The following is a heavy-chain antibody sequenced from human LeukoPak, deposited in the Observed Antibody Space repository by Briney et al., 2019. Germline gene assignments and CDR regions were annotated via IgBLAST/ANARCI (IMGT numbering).Heavy chain of an antibody. Sequence: GGSLRLSCTASGFTFNIYWMSWVCQAPGKGLEWVASIKEDGSEEHYVDSVKGRFTISRDNARNSVHVQMSSLRAEDTAVYFCARVRPGHYFDYWGQGALVTVSS. V-gene: IGHV3-7*01. CDR2: IKEDGSEE. J-gene: IGHJ4*02. CDR3: ARVRPGHYFDY. D-gene: IGHD6-6*01. CDR1: GFTFNIYW.